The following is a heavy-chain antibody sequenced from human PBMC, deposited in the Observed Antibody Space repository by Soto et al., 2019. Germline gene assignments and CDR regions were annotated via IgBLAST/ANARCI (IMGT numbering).Heavy chain of an antibody. CDR1: GFTFSSYG. V-gene: IGHV3-30*03. CDR2: ISYDGSNK. CDR3: ARDQTQGSGWFMPSDY. Sequence: QVQLVESGGGVVQPGRSLRLSCAASGFTFSSYGMHWVRQAPGKGLEWVAVISYDGSNKYYADSVKGRFTISRDNSKNTLYLQMTSLRAEDTGVYYCARDQTQGSGWFMPSDYWGQGTLVTVSS. J-gene: IGHJ4*02. D-gene: IGHD6-19*01.